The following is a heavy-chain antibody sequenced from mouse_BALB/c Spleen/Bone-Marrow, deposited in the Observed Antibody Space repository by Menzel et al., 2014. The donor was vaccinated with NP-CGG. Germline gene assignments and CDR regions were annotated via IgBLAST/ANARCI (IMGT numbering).Heavy chain of an antibody. CDR3: VRSRLRDWYFDV. J-gene: IGHJ1*01. Sequence: VELMESGVELVKPGASVKLSCKASGNTFTSYDINWVRQRPEQGLEWIGWIFPGDSTTKYNEKFKGKATLSTDKSSSTVHMQLSRLTSEDSAVYFCVRSRLRDWYFDVWGAGTTVTISS. V-gene: IGHV1S56*01. CDR2: IFPGDSTT. D-gene: IGHD1-2*01. CDR1: GNTFTSYD.